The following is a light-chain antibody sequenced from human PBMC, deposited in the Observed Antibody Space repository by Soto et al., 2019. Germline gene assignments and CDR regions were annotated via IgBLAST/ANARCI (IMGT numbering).Light chain of an antibody. CDR2: KAS. Sequence: DIQMAQCPSTLSASVGDRVTITCRASQTSTWLAWYQQKPGKAPKLLIYKASRLESGVPSRFSGSGSGTEFTLTISSLQPDDFATYYCQQYHNYSPRPFGQGTKVEIK. CDR3: QQYHNYSPRP. V-gene: IGKV1-5*03. CDR1: QTSTW. J-gene: IGKJ1*01.